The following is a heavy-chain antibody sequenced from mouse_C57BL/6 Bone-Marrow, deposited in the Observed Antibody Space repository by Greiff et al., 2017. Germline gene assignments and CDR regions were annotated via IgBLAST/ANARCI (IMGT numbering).Heavy chain of an antibody. J-gene: IGHJ2*01. Sequence: QVQLQQPGAELVKPGASVKMSCKASGYTFTSYWITWVKQRPGQGLEWIGDIYPTSGRTNYNDKFKSKAILTVDTSSNTAYMQLSSLPSEDSAVFYCERSGPLGRSFDYWGQGTILTVSS. CDR2: IYPTSGRT. CDR1: GYTFTSYW. CDR3: ERSGPLGRSFDY. V-gene: IGHV1-55*01. D-gene: IGHD4-1*01.